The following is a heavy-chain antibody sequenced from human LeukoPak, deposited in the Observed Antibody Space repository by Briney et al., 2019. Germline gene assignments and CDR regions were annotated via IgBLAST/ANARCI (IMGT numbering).Heavy chain of an antibody. CDR1: GFIFNNAW. V-gene: IGHV3-15*01. D-gene: IGHD5-18*01. Sequence: GGSLRLSCAGSGFIFNNAWMSWVRQAPGKGLEWVGRIKSKTDGGTTDYAAPVKGRFTISRDDSKNTLYLQMNSLKTEDTAVYYCTTDPQLLFDYWGQGTLVTVSS. CDR3: TTDPQLLFDY. CDR2: IKSKTDGGTT. J-gene: IGHJ4*02.